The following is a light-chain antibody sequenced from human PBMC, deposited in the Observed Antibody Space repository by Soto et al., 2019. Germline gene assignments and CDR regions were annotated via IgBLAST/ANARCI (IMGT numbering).Light chain of an antibody. CDR3: QQLNSFPIP. Sequence: IQLTQSPSSLSASVGDRVTISCRASQGIANLLAWYQQKPGKAPKLLIYGASTLQSGVTSRFSGSGSGTDFTLTISSLQPEDFATYYCQQLNSFPIPFGPGTKVEIK. V-gene: IGKV1-9*01. CDR2: GAS. CDR1: QGIANL. J-gene: IGKJ3*01.